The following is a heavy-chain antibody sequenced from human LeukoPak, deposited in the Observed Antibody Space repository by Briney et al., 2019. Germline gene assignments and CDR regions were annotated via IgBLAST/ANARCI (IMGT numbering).Heavy chain of an antibody. CDR3: ASRDSWKETPFDY. Sequence: SETLSLTCTVSGGSISSYYWSWIRQPPGKGLEWIGSIYYSGSTYYNPSLKSRVTISVDTSKNQFSLKLSSVTAADTAVYYCASRDSWKETPFDYWGQGTLVTVSS. D-gene: IGHD1-1*01. J-gene: IGHJ4*02. V-gene: IGHV4-39*01. CDR1: GGSISSYY. CDR2: IYYSGST.